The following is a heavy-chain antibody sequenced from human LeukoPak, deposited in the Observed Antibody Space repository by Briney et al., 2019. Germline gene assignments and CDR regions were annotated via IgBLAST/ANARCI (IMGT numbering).Heavy chain of an antibody. CDR2: ISSGSSTI. J-gene: IGHJ4*02. V-gene: IGHV3-48*04. D-gene: IGHD1-26*01. Sequence: PGGSLRLSCAASGFTLSTYSMNWVRQAPGKGPEWLSYISSGSSTIYYADSVKGRFTISRDNAKNSLYLQMSSLRAEDTAVYYCARDDRIEWDWGQGTLVTVSS. CDR3: ARDDRIEWD. CDR1: GFTLSTYS.